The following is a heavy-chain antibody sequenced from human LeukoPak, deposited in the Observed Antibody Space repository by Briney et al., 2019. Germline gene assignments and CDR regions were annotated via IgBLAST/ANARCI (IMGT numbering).Heavy chain of an antibody. D-gene: IGHD4-23*01. CDR1: GFTFSNYA. Sequence: GGSLRLSCAASGFTFSNYAMSWVRQAPGKGLEWVSAISGSGGSTYYADSVKGRFTISRDNSKNTLYLQMNTLRAEDTAVYYCVRDLDLGGYSSFEYWGQGTLVTVSS. CDR2: ISGSGGST. V-gene: IGHV3-23*01. J-gene: IGHJ4*02. CDR3: VRDLDLGGYSSFEY.